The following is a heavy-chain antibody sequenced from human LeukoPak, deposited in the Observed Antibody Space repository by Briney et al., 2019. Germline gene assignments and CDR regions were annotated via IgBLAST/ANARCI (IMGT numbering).Heavy chain of an antibody. V-gene: IGHV3-23*01. D-gene: IGHD6-19*01. CDR1: GFTFSSYA. J-gene: IGHJ4*02. CDR3: AKDQSSGWYGYSDY. CDR2: ISGSGGNT. Sequence: GGSLRLSCAASGFTFSSYAMSWVRQAPGKGLEWVSAISGSGGNTYYADSVKGRFTISRDNSKNTLYLQMNSLRAEDTAVYYCAKDQSSGWYGYSDYWGQGTLVTVSS.